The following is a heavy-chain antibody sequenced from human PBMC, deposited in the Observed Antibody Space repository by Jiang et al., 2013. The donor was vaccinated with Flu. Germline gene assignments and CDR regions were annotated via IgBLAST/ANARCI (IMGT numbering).Heavy chain of an antibody. D-gene: IGHD2-21*02. J-gene: IGHJ3*02. CDR1: GFTFSRYD. CDR2: IGTAGDT. V-gene: IGHV3-13*01. CDR3: ARGDVGSGGDWIYASDI. Sequence: GLVQPGESLRLSCAASGFTFSRYDMLWVRQITGKGLEWVSTIGTAGDTYFPDSLKGRFTVSRDNAKNSLYLQMNSLRAGDTAVYYCARGDVGSGGDWIYASDIWGQGTMVSVSS.